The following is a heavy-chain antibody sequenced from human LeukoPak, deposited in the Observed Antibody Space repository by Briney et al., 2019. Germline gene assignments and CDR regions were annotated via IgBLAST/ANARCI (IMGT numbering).Heavy chain of an antibody. CDR3: AREWTSRYCSGGSCYNYYYGMDV. Sequence: GGSLRLSCAASGFTFSSYDMHWVRQATGKGLEWVSAIGTAGDTYYPGSVKGRFTISRENAKNSLYLQMNSLRAGDTAVYYCAREWTSRYCSGGSCYNYYYGMDVWGQGTTVTVSS. D-gene: IGHD2-15*01. V-gene: IGHV3-13*01. CDR2: IGTAGDT. CDR1: GFTFSSYD. J-gene: IGHJ6*02.